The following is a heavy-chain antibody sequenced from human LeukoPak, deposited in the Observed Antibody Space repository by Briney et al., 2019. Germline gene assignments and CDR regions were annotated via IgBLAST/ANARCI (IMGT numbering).Heavy chain of an antibody. CDR3: ARGRGLLRFGEFYTFST. D-gene: IGHD3-10*01. Sequence: SETLSLTCAVYGGSFSGCYWSWIRQPPGKGLEWIGEINHSGSTNYNPSLKSRVTISVDTSKNQFSLKLSSVTAADTAVYYCARGRGLLRFGEFYTFSTWGQGTLVTVSS. CDR2: INHSGST. V-gene: IGHV4-34*01. CDR1: GGSFSGCY. J-gene: IGHJ4*02.